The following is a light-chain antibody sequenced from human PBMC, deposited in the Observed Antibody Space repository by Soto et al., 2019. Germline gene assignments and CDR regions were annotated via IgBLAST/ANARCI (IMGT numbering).Light chain of an antibody. J-gene: IGKJ4*01. CDR2: AAS. CDR1: QGISSW. V-gene: IGKV1-12*01. Sequence: DSQMTQSPSSVSASVGDRVTITCRASQGISSWLAWYQQKPGKAPKLLIYAASSLQSAVPSRFSGGGSGKDFTLHLSSLQPEDFATYYCHQAKSFPLTFGAGTKVEIK. CDR3: HQAKSFPLT.